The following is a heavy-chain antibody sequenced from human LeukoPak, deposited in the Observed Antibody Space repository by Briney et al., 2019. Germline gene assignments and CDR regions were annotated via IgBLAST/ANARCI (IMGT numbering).Heavy chain of an antibody. CDR2: IYYSGST. V-gene: IGHV4-59*01. CDR1: GGSISSYY. Sequence: PSETLSLTCTVSGGSISSYYWSWIRQPPGKGLEWIGYIYYSGSTNYNPSLKSRVTISVDMSKNQFSLKLSSVTAADTAVYYCAREGLRYYYYGMDVWGQGTTVTVSS. D-gene: IGHD4-17*01. J-gene: IGHJ6*02. CDR3: AREGLRYYYYGMDV.